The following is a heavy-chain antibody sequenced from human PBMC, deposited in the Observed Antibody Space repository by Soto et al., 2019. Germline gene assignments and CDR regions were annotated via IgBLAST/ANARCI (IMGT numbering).Heavy chain of an antibody. Sequence: GASVKVSCKASGYTFTSYGISWVRQAPGQGLEWMGWISAYNGNTNYAQKLQGRVTMTTDTSASTAYMELRSLRSDDTDEYYCARDFTARYSSGWPYGGQGPLVPVS. V-gene: IGHV1-18*01. CDR3: ARDFTARYSSGWPY. D-gene: IGHD6-19*01. CDR1: GYTFTSYG. CDR2: ISAYNGNT. J-gene: IGHJ1*01.